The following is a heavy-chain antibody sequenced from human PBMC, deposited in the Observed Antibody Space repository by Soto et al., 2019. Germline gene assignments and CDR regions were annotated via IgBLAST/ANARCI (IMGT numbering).Heavy chain of an antibody. J-gene: IGHJ4*02. D-gene: IGHD5-18*01. V-gene: IGHV4-31*01. CDR2: IYSSGTT. CDR1: GGSFNSDGYY. Sequence: QVQLQESGPGLVKPSQTLSLTCTVSGGSFNSDGYYSIWIRQHREKGLDGTGNIYSSGTTSYNPSLTTPISITMDTSKSQFALDLTSVTAADTAVYFWARGSGDTALVPPRFDFWGQGTLVNVSS. CDR3: ARGSGDTALVPPRFDF.